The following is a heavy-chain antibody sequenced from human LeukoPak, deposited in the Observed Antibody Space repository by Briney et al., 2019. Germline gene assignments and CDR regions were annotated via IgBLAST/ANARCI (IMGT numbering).Heavy chain of an antibody. Sequence: SETLSLTCAVYGGSFSGYYWSWIRQPPGKGLEWIGEINHSGSTNYNPSLKSRVTISVDTSKNQFSLKLSSVTAADTAVYYCAREISSSWSASYYYYMDVWGKGTTVTISS. CDR1: GGSFSGYY. D-gene: IGHD6-13*01. J-gene: IGHJ6*03. CDR3: AREISSSWSASYYYYMDV. V-gene: IGHV4-34*01. CDR2: INHSGST.